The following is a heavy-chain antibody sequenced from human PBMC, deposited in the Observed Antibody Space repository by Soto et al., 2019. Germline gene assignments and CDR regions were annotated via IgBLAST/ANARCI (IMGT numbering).Heavy chain of an antibody. V-gene: IGHV5-51*01. D-gene: IGHD3-9*01. Sequence: GESLKISCKGSGYSFTSYWIGWVRQMPGKGLEWMGIIYPGDSDTRYSPSFQGQVTISADKSISTAYLQWSSLKASDTAMYYCARYLTGYNYYYYYGMDVWGQGTTVTVSS. CDR3: ARYLTGYNYYYYYGMDV. CDR2: IYPGDSDT. J-gene: IGHJ6*02. CDR1: GYSFTSYW.